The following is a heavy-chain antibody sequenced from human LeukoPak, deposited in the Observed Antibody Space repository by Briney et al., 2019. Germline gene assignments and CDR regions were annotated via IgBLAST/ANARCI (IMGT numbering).Heavy chain of an antibody. CDR1: GFTFSSYA. Sequence: GGSLRLSCAASGFTFSSYAMSWVRQAPGKGLEWVSAISGSGGGTYYADSVKGRFTISRDNSKNTLYLQMNSLRAEDTAVYYCARDSVVVAATLDYWGQGTLVTVSS. J-gene: IGHJ4*02. CDR3: ARDSVVVAATLDY. CDR2: ISGSGGGT. V-gene: IGHV3-23*01. D-gene: IGHD2-15*01.